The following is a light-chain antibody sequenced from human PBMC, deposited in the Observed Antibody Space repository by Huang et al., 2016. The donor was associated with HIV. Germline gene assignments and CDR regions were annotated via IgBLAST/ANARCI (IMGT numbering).Light chain of an antibody. CDR2: DTS. V-gene: IGKV3-11*01. Sequence: IVLTQSPATLSWDPGERVTLSCRASQSVGNYIAWYQQHPGQSPILLIYDTSNRATGTPGRFSGSGSGTDFTLTISSLQSEDFAVYYCQQRSSGVTFGGGTKVQVK. CDR3: QQRSSGVT. CDR1: QSVGNY. J-gene: IGKJ4*01.